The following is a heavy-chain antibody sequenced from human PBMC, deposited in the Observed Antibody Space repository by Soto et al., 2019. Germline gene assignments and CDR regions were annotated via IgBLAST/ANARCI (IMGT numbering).Heavy chain of an antibody. CDR2: FIPIFGAA. D-gene: IGHD3-10*01. V-gene: IGHV1-69*12. Sequence: QVQLVQSGAEVKKPGSSVKVSCKASGGTFSSYAISWVRQAPGQGLEWMGGFIPIFGAADYAQNFQGRVTIAAAESTSTAYTELSTLRSEDTAVYYCASPRDNYYSAGMDVWGQGTTVTVSS. CDR3: ASPRDNYYSAGMDV. CDR1: GGTFSSYA. J-gene: IGHJ6*02.